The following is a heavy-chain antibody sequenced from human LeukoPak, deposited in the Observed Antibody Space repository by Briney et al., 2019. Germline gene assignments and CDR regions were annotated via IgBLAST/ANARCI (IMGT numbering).Heavy chain of an antibody. D-gene: IGHD3-3*01. J-gene: IGHJ4*02. CDR3: ARQSSYYDFWSGLDPFDY. V-gene: IGHV4-34*01. CDR1: GGSVSGYY. Sequence: SQTLSLTCAVYGGSVSGYYWSWIRQPPGKGLEWIGEINHSGSTNYNPSLKSRVTISVDTSKNQFSLKLSSVTAADTAVYYCARQSSYYDFWSGLDPFDYWGQGTLVTVSS. CDR2: INHSGST.